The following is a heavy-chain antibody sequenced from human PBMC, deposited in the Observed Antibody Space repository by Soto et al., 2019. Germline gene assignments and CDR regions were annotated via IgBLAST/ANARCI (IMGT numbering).Heavy chain of an antibody. CDR3: AKGLTMIVPGGIGY. J-gene: IGHJ4*02. CDR1: GFTFSSYG. Sequence: QVQLVESGGGVVQPGRSLRHSCAASGFTFSSYGMHWVRQAPGKGLEWVAVISYDGSNKYYADSVKGRFTISRDNSKNTLYLQMNSLRPEDTAVYYCAKGLTMIVPGGIGYWGQGTLVTVSS. CDR2: ISYDGSNK. V-gene: IGHV3-30*18. D-gene: IGHD3-22*01.